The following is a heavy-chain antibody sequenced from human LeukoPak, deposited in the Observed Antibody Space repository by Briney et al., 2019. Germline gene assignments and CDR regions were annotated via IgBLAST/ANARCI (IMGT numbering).Heavy chain of an antibody. CDR3: TRDPPLFS. J-gene: IGHJ4*02. V-gene: IGHV3-49*04. CDR2: IRTKANGGTS. D-gene: IGHD3-3*01. Sequence: GGSLRLSCSGTGFTFGDYAMSWVRQAPGKGLEWVGFIRTKANGGTSEYAASVKGRFTMSRDDSRSIAYLQMNSLRTEDTAVYYCTRDPPLFSWGQGTLVTVSS. CDR1: GFTFGDYA.